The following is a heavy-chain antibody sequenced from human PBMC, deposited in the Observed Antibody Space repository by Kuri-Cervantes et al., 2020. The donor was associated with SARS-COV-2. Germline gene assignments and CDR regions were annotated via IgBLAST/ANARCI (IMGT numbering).Heavy chain of an antibody. Sequence: SQTLSLTCAVSGGSISSGGYSWSWIRQPPGKGLEWIGYIYHSGSTYYNPSLKSRVTISVDRSKNQFSLKLSSVTAADTAVYYCARDPSPGYCSSTSCYPREYYFDYWGQGTLVTVSS. V-gene: IGHV4-30-2*01. D-gene: IGHD2-2*01. CDR3: ARDPSPGYCSSTSCYPREYYFDY. CDR1: GGSISSGGYS. CDR2: IYHSGST. J-gene: IGHJ4*02.